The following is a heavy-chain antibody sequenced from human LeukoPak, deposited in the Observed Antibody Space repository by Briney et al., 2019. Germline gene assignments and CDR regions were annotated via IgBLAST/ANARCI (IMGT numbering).Heavy chain of an antibody. D-gene: IGHD6-13*01. CDR2: INLSGIST. CDR3: AREAAAAGKTFDY. V-gene: IGHV1-46*01. J-gene: IGHJ4*02. CDR1: GYTFTSHY. Sequence: GASVKVYCKASGYTFTSHYMHWVRQAPGQGLEWMGIINLSGISTRYAQKFQGRITVTTDTSTSTVYMELSSLRSEDTAVYYCAREAAAAGKTFDYWGQGTLVTVSS.